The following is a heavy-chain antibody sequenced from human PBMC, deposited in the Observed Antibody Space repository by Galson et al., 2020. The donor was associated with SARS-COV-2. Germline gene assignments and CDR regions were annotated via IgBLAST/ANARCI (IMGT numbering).Heavy chain of an antibody. CDR3: AAYYYDSSGYGAGNYFDY. V-gene: IGHV4-31*03. D-gene: IGHD3-22*01. CDR1: GGSISSGGYY. Sequence: ETSETLSLTCTVSGGSISSGGYYWSWIRQHPGKGLEWIGYIYYSGSTYYNPSLKSRVTISVDTSKNQFSLKLSSVTAADTAVYYCAAYYYDSSGYGAGNYFDYWGQGTLVTVSS. CDR2: IYYSGST. J-gene: IGHJ4*02.